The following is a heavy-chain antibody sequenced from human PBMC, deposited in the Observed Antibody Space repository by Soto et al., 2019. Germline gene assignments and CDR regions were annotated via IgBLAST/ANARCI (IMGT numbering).Heavy chain of an antibody. D-gene: IGHD4-17*01. J-gene: IGHJ5*02. CDR3: AVGVGDYGDNWFDP. Sequence: QVQLQESGPGLVKPSQTLSLTCTVSGGSISSGGYYWSWIRQHPGKGLEWIGYIYYSGSTYYNPSLQSRVTISVDTSKNQFSLKLSSVTAADTAVYYCAVGVGDYGDNWFDPWGQGTLVTVSS. CDR1: GGSISSGGYY. V-gene: IGHV4-31*03. CDR2: IYYSGST.